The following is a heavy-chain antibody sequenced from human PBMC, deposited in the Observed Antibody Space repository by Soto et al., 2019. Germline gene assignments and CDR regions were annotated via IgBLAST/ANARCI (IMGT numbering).Heavy chain of an antibody. J-gene: IGHJ4*02. CDR3: ARDCSSTSCLYFDY. CDR1: GYTFTSYG. Sequence: ASVKVSCKASGYTFTSYGISWVRQAPGQGLEWMGWISAYNGNTNYAQKLQGRVTMTTDTSTSTAYMELRSLRSDDTAVYYCARDCSSTSCLYFDYWGQGTLVTVSS. V-gene: IGHV1-18*04. CDR2: ISAYNGNT. D-gene: IGHD2-2*01.